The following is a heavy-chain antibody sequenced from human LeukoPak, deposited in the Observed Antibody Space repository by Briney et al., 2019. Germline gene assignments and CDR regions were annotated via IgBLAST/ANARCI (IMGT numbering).Heavy chain of an antibody. D-gene: IGHD6-19*01. CDR3: RAVAVSFDY. Sequence: GGSLRLSCAASGFTFSSHGMHWVRQAPGKGLEWVAVISYDGSNKYYADSVKGRFTISRDNSKNTLYLQMNSLRAEDTAVYYCRAVAVSFDYWGQGALVTVSS. J-gene: IGHJ4*02. V-gene: IGHV3-30*03. CDR2: ISYDGSNK. CDR1: GFTFSSHG.